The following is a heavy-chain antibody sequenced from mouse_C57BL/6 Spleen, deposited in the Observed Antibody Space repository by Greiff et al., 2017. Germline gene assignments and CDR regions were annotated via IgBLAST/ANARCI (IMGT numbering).Heavy chain of an antibody. V-gene: IGHV1-15*01. Sequence: QVQLQQSGAELVRPGASVTLSCKASGYTFTDYEMHWVKQTPVHGLEWIGAIDPETGGTTYNQKFKGKAILTADKSSSTAYMELRSLTSEDSAVYYCTREPYGNFPAWFAYWGQGTLVTVSA. D-gene: IGHD2-1*01. CDR1: GYTFTDYE. CDR2: IDPETGGT. CDR3: TREPYGNFPAWFAY. J-gene: IGHJ3*01.